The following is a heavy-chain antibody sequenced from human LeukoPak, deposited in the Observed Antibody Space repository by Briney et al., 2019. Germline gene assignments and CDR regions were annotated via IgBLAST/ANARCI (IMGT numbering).Heavy chain of an antibody. D-gene: IGHD3-10*01. J-gene: IGHJ4*02. CDR3: AKTYLWFGELGTFDY. Sequence: ASVKVSCKASGYTFTGYYMHWVRQAPGHGLEWMGWINPNSGGTNYAQKFQGRVTMTRDTSISTAYMELRSLRSDDTAVYYCAKTYLWFGELGTFDYWGQGTLVTVSS. V-gene: IGHV1-2*02. CDR2: INPNSGGT. CDR1: GYTFTGYY.